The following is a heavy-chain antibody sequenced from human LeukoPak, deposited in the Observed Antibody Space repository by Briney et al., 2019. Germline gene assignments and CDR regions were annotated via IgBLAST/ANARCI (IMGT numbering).Heavy chain of an antibody. Sequence: GGSLRLSCAGSGFSFANYRMHWVRQAPGKGLEWVSCITTTSSFKFYADSVRGRFTISRDNAKTSLYLQTSGLRPEDTAVYYCSRGESTPFDYWGQGILVTVSS. CDR3: SRGESTPFDY. CDR2: ITTTSSFK. J-gene: IGHJ4*02. D-gene: IGHD3-10*01. CDR1: GFSFANYR. V-gene: IGHV3-21*01.